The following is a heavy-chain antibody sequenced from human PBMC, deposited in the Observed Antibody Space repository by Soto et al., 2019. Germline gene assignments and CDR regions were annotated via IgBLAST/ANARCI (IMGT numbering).Heavy chain of an antibody. CDR1: GGSISSYY. J-gene: IGHJ4*02. CDR2: IYYSGST. D-gene: IGHD4-17*01. CDR3: DGRYGDCFAF. V-gene: IGHV4-59*08. Sequence: PSETLSLTCTVSGGSISSYYWSWIRQPPGKGLEWIGYIYYSGSTNYNPSLKSRVTISVDTSKNQFSLKLSSVTAADTAVYYCDGRYGDCFAFWGRETLVTVSS.